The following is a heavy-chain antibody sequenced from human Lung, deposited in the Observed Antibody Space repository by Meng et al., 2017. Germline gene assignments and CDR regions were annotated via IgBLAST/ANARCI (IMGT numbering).Heavy chain of an antibody. V-gene: IGHV3-74*01. Sequence: VEAGESGGGLVQPGGSLGLSCAASGFTFSSYWMHWVCQAPGKGLVWVSRINTDGTTTTYADSVKGRFTISRDNAKNTLYLQMNSLRGEDTAVYYCARDVAGRGGYWGQGTLVTVSS. CDR3: ARDVAGRGGY. J-gene: IGHJ4*02. CDR2: INTDGTTT. CDR1: GFTFSSYW. D-gene: IGHD2-15*01.